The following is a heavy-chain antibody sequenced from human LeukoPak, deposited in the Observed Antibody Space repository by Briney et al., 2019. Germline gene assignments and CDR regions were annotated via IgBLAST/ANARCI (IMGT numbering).Heavy chain of an antibody. J-gene: IGHJ6*04. CDR2: INSDGGSI. D-gene: IGHD5-12*01. CDR3: ARDRGGGYDSYYYYGMDV. CDR1: GFTFSSYW. V-gene: IGHV3-74*01. Sequence: GGSLRLSCAASGFTFSSYWMHWVRQAPGKGLVWVSRINSDGGSISHADSVKGRFTISRDNAKNTLYMQMNSLRAEDTAVYYCARDRGGGYDSYYYYGMDVWGKGTTVTVSS.